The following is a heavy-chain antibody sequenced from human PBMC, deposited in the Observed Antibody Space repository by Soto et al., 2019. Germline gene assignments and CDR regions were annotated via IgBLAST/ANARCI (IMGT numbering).Heavy chain of an antibody. CDR2: IYHSGST. Sequence: PSETLSLTCTVSGGSISSYYWSWIRQPPGKGLEWIGEIYHSGSTNYNPSLKSRVTISVDKSKNQFSLKLSSVTAADTAVYYCAISRPFDYWGQGTLVTVSS. V-gene: IGHV4-59*12. J-gene: IGHJ4*02. CDR1: GGSISSYY. CDR3: AISRPFDY.